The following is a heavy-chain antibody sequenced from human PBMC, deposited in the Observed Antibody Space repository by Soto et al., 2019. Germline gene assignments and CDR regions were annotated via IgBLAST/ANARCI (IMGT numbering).Heavy chain of an antibody. CDR1: GYTLTELS. V-gene: IGHV1-24*01. CDR3: ATRALEYPGASDI. CDR2: FDPEDGET. J-gene: IGHJ3*02. Sequence: GASVKVSCKVSGYTLTELSMHWVRQAPGKGLEWMGGFDPEDGETIYAQKFQGRVTMTEDTSTDTAYMELSRLRSEDTAVYYCATRALEYPGASDIWGQGTMVTVSS. D-gene: IGHD6-6*01.